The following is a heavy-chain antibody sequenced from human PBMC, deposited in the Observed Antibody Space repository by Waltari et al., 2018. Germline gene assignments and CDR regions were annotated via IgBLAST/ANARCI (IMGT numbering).Heavy chain of an antibody. CDR3: AKPRGMSDAFDI. CDR2: ISGIGGST. D-gene: IGHD1-20*01. Sequence: EVQLLESGGGLVQPGGALRLSCAASGFTFSSYAMSWVRQAPGRGLEWVSAISGIGGSTYSADSVKGRFTISRDNSKNTLYLQMNSLRAEDTAVYYCAKPRGMSDAFDIWGQGTMVPVSS. J-gene: IGHJ3*02. V-gene: IGHV3-23*01. CDR1: GFTFSSYA.